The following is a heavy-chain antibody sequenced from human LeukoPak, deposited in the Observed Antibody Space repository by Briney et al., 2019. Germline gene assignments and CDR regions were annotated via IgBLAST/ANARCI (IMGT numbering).Heavy chain of an antibody. J-gene: IGHJ4*02. V-gene: IGHV1-69*13. Sequence: SVKVSCKASGGTFSSYAISWVRQAPGQGLEWMGGIIPIFGTANYAQKFQGRVTITADESTSTAYMELSSLRSEGTAVYYCARKNYGDRHPYDYWGQGTLVTVSS. CDR3: ARKNYGDRHPYDY. D-gene: IGHD2-21*02. CDR2: IIPIFGTA. CDR1: GGTFSSYA.